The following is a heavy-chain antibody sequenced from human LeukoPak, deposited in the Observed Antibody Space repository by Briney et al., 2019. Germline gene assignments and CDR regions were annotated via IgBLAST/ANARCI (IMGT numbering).Heavy chain of an antibody. Sequence: GGSLRLSCAASGFTFEDYGMHWVRQAPGKGLEWVSLISWEGGSTYYADSVKGRFTISRDNSKNFLYLQMDSLRTEDTAFYYCAKDQDTSAWFWDSWGQGTLVTVSS. CDR3: AKDQDTSAWFWDS. CDR2: ISWEGGST. J-gene: IGHJ4*02. D-gene: IGHD6-19*01. CDR1: GFTFEDYG. V-gene: IGHV3-43D*03.